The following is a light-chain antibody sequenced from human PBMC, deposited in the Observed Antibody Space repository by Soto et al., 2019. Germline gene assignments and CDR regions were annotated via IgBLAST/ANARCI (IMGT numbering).Light chain of an antibody. J-gene: IGKJ1*01. V-gene: IGKV1-39*01. Sequence: DIQMTQSPSSLSASVGDRATITCRASQSIRSYLNWYQQKPGKAPKLLIYASSSLQSGVQSRFSGSGSGTDFTLTISSLQPEDFATYYCQQSYSTPTTFGQGTKVEIK. CDR3: QQSYSTPTT. CDR2: ASS. CDR1: QSIRSY.